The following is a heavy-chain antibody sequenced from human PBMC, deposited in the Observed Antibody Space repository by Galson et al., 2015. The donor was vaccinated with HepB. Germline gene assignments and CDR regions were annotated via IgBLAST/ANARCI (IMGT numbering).Heavy chain of an antibody. D-gene: IGHD2-21*02. Sequence: LEWVSVISGSGATTFYADSVKGRFIIYRDNSKNTVYLQMNSLRADDTAIYYCAKEPPYCGGDCYSVSDVWGQGTLVTVSS. CDR3: AKEPPYCGGDCYSVSDV. J-gene: IGHJ4*02. V-gene: IGHV3-23*01. CDR2: ISGSGATT.